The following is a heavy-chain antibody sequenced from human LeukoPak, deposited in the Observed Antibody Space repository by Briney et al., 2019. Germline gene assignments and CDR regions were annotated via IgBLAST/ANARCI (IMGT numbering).Heavy chain of an antibody. D-gene: IGHD3-22*01. CDR2: ISSSSSYT. CDR3: ARGTDYYDSSGYYFGYYYYGMGV. V-gene: IGHV3-11*06. CDR1: GFTFSDYY. J-gene: IGHJ6*02. Sequence: GGSLRLSCAASGFTFSDYYMSWIRQAPGKGLEWVSYISSSSSYTNYADSVKGRFTISRDNAKNSLYLQMNSLRAEDTAVYYCARGTDYYDSSGYYFGYYYYGMGVWGQGTTVTVSS.